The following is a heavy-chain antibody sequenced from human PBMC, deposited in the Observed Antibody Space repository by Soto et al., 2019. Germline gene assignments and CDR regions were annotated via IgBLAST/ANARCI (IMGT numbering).Heavy chain of an antibody. Sequence: KRLAWIRYIHYSGIISYIPSLQSRLTISVDTSKNQFSLKLTSVTAADTAVYFCAREDDGGDRDYYGLDVWGQGTTVTVSS. CDR2: IHYSGII. V-gene: IGHV4-30-4*01. J-gene: IGHJ6*02. CDR3: AREDDGGDRDYYGLDV. D-gene: IGHD2-21*02.